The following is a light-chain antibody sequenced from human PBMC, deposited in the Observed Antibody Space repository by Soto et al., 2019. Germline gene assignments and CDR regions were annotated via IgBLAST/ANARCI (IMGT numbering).Light chain of an antibody. Sequence: EIVLAQSPGTLSLSPGERATLSCRASQSVTNSFLAWYQQKPGQAPRLLIYGASRRATGIPDRFTRSGSGTDFTLTISRLEPEDFAVYYCQQYVSSPWAFGQGTKVEI. J-gene: IGKJ1*01. CDR3: QQYVSSPWA. V-gene: IGKV3-20*01. CDR1: QSVTNSF. CDR2: GAS.